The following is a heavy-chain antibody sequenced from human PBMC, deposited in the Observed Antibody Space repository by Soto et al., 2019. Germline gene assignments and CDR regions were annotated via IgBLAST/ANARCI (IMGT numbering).Heavy chain of an antibody. Sequence: GSLRVSCAASGFTFSSYAMSWGRQAPWKGLEWVSAISGSGGSTYYADSVKGRFTISRDNSKNTLYLQMNSLRAEDTAVYYCAKVSSSRYFDYWGQGTLVTVSS. CDR3: AKVSSSRYFDY. J-gene: IGHJ4*02. CDR1: GFTFSSYA. CDR2: ISGSGGST. V-gene: IGHV3-23*01.